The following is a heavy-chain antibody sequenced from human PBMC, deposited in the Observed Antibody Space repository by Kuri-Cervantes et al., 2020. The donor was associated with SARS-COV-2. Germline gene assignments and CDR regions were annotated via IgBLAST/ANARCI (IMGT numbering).Heavy chain of an antibody. V-gene: IGHV3-30*02. CDR2: IRYDGSNK. J-gene: IGHJ4*02. CDR3: AKDPPPAGY. Sequence: GESLKISCAASGFTFRSYWMSWVRQAPGKGLEWVAFIRYDGSNKYYADSVKGRFTISRDNSKNTLYLQMNSLRAEDTAVYYCAKDPPPAGYWGQGTLVTVSS. CDR1: GFTFRSYW.